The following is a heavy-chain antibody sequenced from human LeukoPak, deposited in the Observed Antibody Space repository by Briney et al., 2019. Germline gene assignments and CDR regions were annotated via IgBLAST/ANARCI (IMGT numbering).Heavy chain of an antibody. CDR3: ARQSTPSLPERDTSTYNPLDF. Sequence: PSETLSLTCTVSGGSISSYYWSWVRQPPGKGLEWIGYMHHSGSTNYNPSLKSRVTMSVDTSKNQFSLRLSSVTAADTAVYYCARQSTPSLPERDTSTYNPLDFGGRGILVTVSS. J-gene: IGHJ4*02. CDR1: GGSISSYY. V-gene: IGHV4-59*08. D-gene: IGHD2/OR15-2a*01. CDR2: MHHSGST.